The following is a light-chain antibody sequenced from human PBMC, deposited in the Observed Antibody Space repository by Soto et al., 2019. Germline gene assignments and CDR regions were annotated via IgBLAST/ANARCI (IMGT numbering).Light chain of an antibody. V-gene: IGKV3-20*01. CDR1: QSVSSSY. CDR3: QQYGSSPQT. J-gene: IGKJ2*01. CDR2: GAS. Sequence: EIVLTQSPGTLSLSPGERATLSCRASQSVSSSYLAWYQQKPGQAPRLLMYGASTRATGIPDRFSGSGSGTDFTLTISRLEPEDCAVYYCQQYGSSPQTFGQGTKVDIK.